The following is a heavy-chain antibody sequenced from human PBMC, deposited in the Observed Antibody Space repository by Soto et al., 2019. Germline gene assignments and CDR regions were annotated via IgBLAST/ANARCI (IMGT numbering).Heavy chain of an antibody. J-gene: IGHJ6*02. CDR1: GGSISSGGYY. V-gene: IGHV4-31*03. D-gene: IGHD5-18*01. Sequence: PSETLSLTCTVSGGSISSGGYYWSWIRQHPGKGLEWIGYIYYSGSTYYNPSLKSRVTISVDTSKNQFSLKLSSVTAADTAVYYCARDRKQSGYSYCSALRYYYYGMDVWGQGTTVTVSS. CDR3: ARDRKQSGYSYCSALRYYYYGMDV. CDR2: IYYSGST.